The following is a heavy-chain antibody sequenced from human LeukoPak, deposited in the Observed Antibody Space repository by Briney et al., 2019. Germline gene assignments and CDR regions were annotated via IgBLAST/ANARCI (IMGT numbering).Heavy chain of an antibody. Sequence: PGRSLRLSCAASGFTFSSYAMHWVRQAPGKGLEWVAVISYDGSNKYYADSVKGRFTISRDNSKNTLHLQMNSLRAEDTAVYYCARDHCTNGVCYWYYFDYWGQGTLVTVSS. CDR3: ARDHCTNGVCYWYYFDY. V-gene: IGHV3-30*04. CDR1: GFTFSSYA. J-gene: IGHJ4*02. D-gene: IGHD2-8*01. CDR2: ISYDGSNK.